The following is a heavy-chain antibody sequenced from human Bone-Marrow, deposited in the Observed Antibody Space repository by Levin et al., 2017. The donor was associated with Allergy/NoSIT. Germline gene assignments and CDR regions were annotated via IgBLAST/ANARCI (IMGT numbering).Heavy chain of an antibody. CDR1: GFTFKSYA. CDR3: AKAPSSGWFRLDY. D-gene: IGHD6-19*01. CDR2: ISGTGDTT. J-gene: IGHJ4*02. V-gene: IGHV3-23*01. Sequence: GESLKISCTASGFTFKSYAMTWVRQAPGKGLEWVSTISGTGDTTYFADSVKGRFTISRDNSNSTLYLHMNSLTADDTAVYYCAKAPSSGWFRLDYWGQGTLVTVSS.